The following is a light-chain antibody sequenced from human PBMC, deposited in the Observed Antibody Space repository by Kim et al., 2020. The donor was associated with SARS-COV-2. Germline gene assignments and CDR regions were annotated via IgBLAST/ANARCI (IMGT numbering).Light chain of an antibody. CDR3: QQYGSSPRT. CDR2: GAS. V-gene: IGKV3-20*01. J-gene: IGKJ1*01. CDR1: QSVSSSY. Sequence: SPGERSTLSCRASQSVSSSYVAWYQQKPGQAPRLLMYGASSRATDIPDRFSGSGSGTDFTLTISRLEPEDFAVYYCQQYGSSPRTFGQGTKVDIK.